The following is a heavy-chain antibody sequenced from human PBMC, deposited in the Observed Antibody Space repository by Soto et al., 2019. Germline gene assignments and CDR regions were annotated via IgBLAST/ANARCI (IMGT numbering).Heavy chain of an antibody. V-gene: IGHV3-53*01. J-gene: IGHJ6*02. CDR2: IYSGGST. Sequence: PGGSLRLSCAASGFTVSSNYMSWVRQAPGKGLEWVSVIYSGGSTYYADSVKGRFTISRDNSKNTLYLQMNSLRAEDTAVYYCARAGAAYDFWSGYYHENYMDDWGQGTTVTVSS. CDR3: ARAGAAYDFWSGYYHENYMDD. CDR1: GFTVSSNY. D-gene: IGHD3-3*01.